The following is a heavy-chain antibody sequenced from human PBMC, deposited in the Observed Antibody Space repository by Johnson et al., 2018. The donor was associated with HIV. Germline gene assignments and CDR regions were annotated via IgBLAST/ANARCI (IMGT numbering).Heavy chain of an antibody. D-gene: IGHD3-3*01. CDR1: GFTFSSYG. CDR2: ISGSGSII. CDR3: ARQPDNFWSSDAFDI. V-gene: IGHV3-48*04. J-gene: IGHJ3*02. Sequence: VQLVESGGGVVQPGGSLRLSCAASGFTFSSYGMHWVRQAPGKGLEWVSYISGSGSIIYYADSVVTGRFTISRDNAKNSVFLQMNSLRVEDTAIYYCARQPDNFWSSDAFDIWGQGTLVTVS.